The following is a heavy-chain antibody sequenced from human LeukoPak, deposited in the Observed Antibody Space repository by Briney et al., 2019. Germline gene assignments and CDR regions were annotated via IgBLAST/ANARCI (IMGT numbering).Heavy chain of an antibody. V-gene: IGHV3-23*01. Sequence: GGSLRLSCAASGFTFSSYAMSWVSQAPGKGLEWASGISASGGNTNYADSVKGRFTISRDNSKNTLYLQMDSLRAEDTAVYYCAKDRHSSSWFFDYWGQGTLVTVSS. CDR3: AKDRHSSSWFFDY. J-gene: IGHJ4*02. D-gene: IGHD6-13*01. CDR2: ISASGGNT. CDR1: GFTFSSYA.